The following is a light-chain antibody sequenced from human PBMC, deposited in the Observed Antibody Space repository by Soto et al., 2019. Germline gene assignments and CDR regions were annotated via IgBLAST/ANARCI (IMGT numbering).Light chain of an antibody. CDR3: SSDVGSNDWV. Sequence: QSALTQPPSASGSPGQSVTISCTGTSSDVEGYNYVSWYQHHPGKVPKLMIYEVNKRPSGVPDRFSGSRSGNTASLTVSGLQAEDEADYYCSSDVGSNDWVFGGGTKVTVL. CDR2: EVN. CDR1: SSDVEGYNY. V-gene: IGLV2-8*01. J-gene: IGLJ2*01.